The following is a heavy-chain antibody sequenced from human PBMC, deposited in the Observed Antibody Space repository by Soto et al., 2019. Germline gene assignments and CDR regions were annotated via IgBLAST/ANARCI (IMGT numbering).Heavy chain of an antibody. CDR1: GGTFSSYA. V-gene: IGHV1-18*01. CDR3: ARVRGAEGGMDV. D-gene: IGHD3-10*01. CDR2: ISAYNGDT. J-gene: IGHJ6*02. Sequence: ASVKVSCKASGGTFSSYAISWVRQAPGQGLEWMGWISAYNGDTNYAQKLQGRVTMTTDTSTSTAYMELRSLRSDDTAVYYCARVRGAEGGMDVWGQGTTVTVSS.